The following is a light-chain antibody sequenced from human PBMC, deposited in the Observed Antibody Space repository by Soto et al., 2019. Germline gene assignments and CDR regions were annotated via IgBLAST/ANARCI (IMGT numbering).Light chain of an antibody. Sequence: DIQMPRSHSTLSASVVAGVHITFRASQRISTWLAWYQQKPGKAPKILISDDSSLETGVPSRFSGSGSGTEFTLTINSLQPDDFATYYCKQYKSYWKCGQGNTGDLK. CDR3: KQYKSYWK. J-gene: IGKJ1*01. V-gene: IGKV1-5*01. CDR1: QRISTW. CDR2: DDS.